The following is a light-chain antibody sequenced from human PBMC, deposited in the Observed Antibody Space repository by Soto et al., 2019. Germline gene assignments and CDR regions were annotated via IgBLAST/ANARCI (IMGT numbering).Light chain of an antibody. V-gene: IGKV3-15*01. J-gene: IGKJ1*01. CDR3: QQYDSFSVT. CDR1: QSVGSN. CDR2: GAS. Sequence: EVVLTQSPATLSVSPGAGATLSGRASQSVGSNLAWYQQKPGQTPRVLIYGASTRAIGIPARFSGSGSGTEFTLTISSLQPEDFATYYCQQYDSFSVTFGQRTKVDI.